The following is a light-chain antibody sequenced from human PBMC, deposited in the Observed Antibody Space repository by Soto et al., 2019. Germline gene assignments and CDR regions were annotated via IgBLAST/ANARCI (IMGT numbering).Light chain of an antibody. V-gene: IGKV1-5*01. CDR1: QSISSW. J-gene: IGKJ2*02. Sequence: DIQMTQSPSTLSASVGDRVTITCRASQSISSWLAWYQQKSGKAPKLLIYDASSLESGVPSRFSGSGSGTEFTLTISSRQPDDCETYHCQQYNSYQRTVGQGTKLEIK. CDR3: QQYNSYQRT. CDR2: DAS.